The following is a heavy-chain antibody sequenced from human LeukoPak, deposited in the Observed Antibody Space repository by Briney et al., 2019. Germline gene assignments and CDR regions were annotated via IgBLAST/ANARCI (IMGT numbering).Heavy chain of an antibody. CDR1: GYTFTDYY. CDR3: AREGNGLLSKDLDY. CDR2: INPHSGGT. D-gene: IGHD2-15*01. Sequence: ASVKVSRKATGYTFTDYYIHWVRQAPGLGLEWMGYINPHSGGTSSPQKFQGRVTMTTDASISTAYMELSRLTSDDTAVYYCAREGNGLLSKDLDYWGQGTLVTVSS. V-gene: IGHV1-2*02. J-gene: IGHJ4*02.